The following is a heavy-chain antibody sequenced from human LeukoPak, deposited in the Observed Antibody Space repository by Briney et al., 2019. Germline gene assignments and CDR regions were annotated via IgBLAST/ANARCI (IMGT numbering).Heavy chain of an antibody. CDR1: GYSISSGYY. D-gene: IGHD6-13*01. CDR2: IYHSGST. J-gene: IGHJ4*02. CDR3: ARGSGYSSSWPIFDY. Sequence: PSQTLSLTCTVSGYSISSGYYWGWIRQPPGKGLEWIGSIYHSGSTYYNPSLKSRVTISVDTSKNQFSLKLSSVTAADTAVYYCARGSGYSSSWPIFDYWGQGTLVTVSS. V-gene: IGHV4-38-2*02.